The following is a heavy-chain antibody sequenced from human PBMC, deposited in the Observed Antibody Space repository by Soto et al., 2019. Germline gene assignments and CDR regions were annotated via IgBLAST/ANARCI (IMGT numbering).Heavy chain of an antibody. Sequence: SETLSLTCAVYGGSFSGYYWSWIRQPPGKGLEWIGEINHSGSTNYNPSLKSRVTISVDTSKNQFSLKLSSVTAADTAVYYCARDSGSMDYFDYWGQGTLVTVSS. CDR2: INHSGST. CDR3: ARDSGSMDYFDY. D-gene: IGHD2-15*01. CDR1: GGSFSGYY. V-gene: IGHV4-34*01. J-gene: IGHJ4*02.